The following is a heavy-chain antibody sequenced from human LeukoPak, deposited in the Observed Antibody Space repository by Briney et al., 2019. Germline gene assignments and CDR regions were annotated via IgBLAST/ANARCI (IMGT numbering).Heavy chain of an antibody. CDR2: IPYDGSNK. CDR1: GFTFSSYG. CDR3: AKDQGGGYSLYGMDV. Sequence: AGGSLRLSCAASGFTFSSYGMHWVRQAPGKGLEWVAVIPYDGSNKYYADSVKGRFTISRDNSKNTLYLQMNSLRAEDTAVYYCAKDQGGGYSLYGMDVWGQGTTVTVSS. J-gene: IGHJ6*02. V-gene: IGHV3-30*18. D-gene: IGHD5-18*01.